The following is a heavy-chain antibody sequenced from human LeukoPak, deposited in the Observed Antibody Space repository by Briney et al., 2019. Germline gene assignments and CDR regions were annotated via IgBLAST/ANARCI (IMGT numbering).Heavy chain of an antibody. J-gene: IGHJ4*02. CDR1: GGSMSTYC. Sequence: SETLSLTCTVSGGSMSTYCWSWIRQPPGKGLEWIGYIYDSGSTNYNPSLKSRVTISVDTSKNQFSLQLSSVTAADTAAYYCARRGSGGRSFDYWGQGTLVTVSS. V-gene: IGHV4-59*08. CDR2: IYDSGST. D-gene: IGHD3-10*01. CDR3: ARRGSGGRSFDY.